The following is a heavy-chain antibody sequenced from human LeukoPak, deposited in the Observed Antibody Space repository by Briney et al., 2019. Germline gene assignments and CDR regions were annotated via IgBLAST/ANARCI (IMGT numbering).Heavy chain of an antibody. D-gene: IGHD1-26*01. CDR2: IYHSGST. CDR1: GGSISSGGYY. CDR3: ARYGMGATPLFDY. V-gene: IGHV4-30-2*01. Sequence: SQTLSLTCTVSGGSISSGGYYWSWIRQPPGKGLEWIGYIYHSGSTYYNPSLKSRVTISVDRSKNQFSLKLSSVTAADTAVYYCARYGMGATPLFDYWGQGTLVTASS. J-gene: IGHJ4*02.